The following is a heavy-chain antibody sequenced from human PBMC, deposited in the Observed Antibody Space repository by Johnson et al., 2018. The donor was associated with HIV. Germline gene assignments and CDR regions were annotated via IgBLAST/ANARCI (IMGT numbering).Heavy chain of an antibody. D-gene: IGHD3-3*02. J-gene: IGHJ3*02. Sequence: VQLVESGGGVVRPGGSLRLSCAASGFTFSSYAMHWVRQAPGKGLEWVANINLDGSEKYYVDSVKGRFTISRDNVKNSVYLLMNSLGAEDTAFYYCARAHLIFPKNAFDIWGQGTMVTVSS. CDR1: GFTFSSYA. CDR3: ARAHLIFPKNAFDI. V-gene: IGHV3-7*01. CDR2: INLDGSEK.